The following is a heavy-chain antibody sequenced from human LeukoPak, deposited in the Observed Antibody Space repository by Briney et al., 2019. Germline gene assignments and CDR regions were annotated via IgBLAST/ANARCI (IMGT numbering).Heavy chain of an antibody. D-gene: IGHD2-2*02. J-gene: IGHJ4*02. Sequence: SETLSLTCTVSGGSISSSSYYWGWIRQPPGKGLEWIGSIYYSGSTYYNPSLKSRVTISVDTSKNQFSLKLSSVTAADTAVYYCATRGYCSSTSCYTPFDYWGRGTLVTVSS. CDR1: GGSISSSSYY. CDR3: ATRGYCSSTSCYTPFDY. CDR2: IYYSGST. V-gene: IGHV4-39*07.